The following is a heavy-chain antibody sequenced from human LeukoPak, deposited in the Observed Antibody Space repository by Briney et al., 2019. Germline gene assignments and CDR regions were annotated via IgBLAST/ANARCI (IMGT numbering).Heavy chain of an antibody. CDR3: ASSPGHTQYNWFDP. V-gene: IGHV4-34*01. Sequence: SETLSLTCAVYGGSFSGYYWSWIRQPPGKGLEWIGEINHSGSTNYNPSLKSRVTISVDTSKNQFSLKLSSVTAADTAVYYCASSPGHTQYNWFDPWGQGTLVTVSS. CDR2: INHSGST. J-gene: IGHJ5*02. CDR1: GGSFSGYY. D-gene: IGHD2-8*02.